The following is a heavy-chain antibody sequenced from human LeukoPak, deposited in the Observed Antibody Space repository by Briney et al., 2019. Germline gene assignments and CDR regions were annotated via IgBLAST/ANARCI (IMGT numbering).Heavy chain of an antibody. V-gene: IGHV3-7*01. CDR1: GSTFSSYW. Sequence: GGSLRLSCAASGSTFSSYWMSWVRQAPGKGLEWVANIKQDGSEKYYVDSVKGRFTISRDNAKNSLYLQMNSLRAEDTAVYYCASGGLMVRGGGWGQGTLVTVSS. J-gene: IGHJ4*02. CDR3: ASGGLMVRGGG. CDR2: IKQDGSEK. D-gene: IGHD3-10*01.